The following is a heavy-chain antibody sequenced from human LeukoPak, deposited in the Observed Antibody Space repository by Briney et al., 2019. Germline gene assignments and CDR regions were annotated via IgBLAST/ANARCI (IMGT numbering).Heavy chain of an antibody. Sequence: PSETLSLTCTVSGGSISSSSYYWGWIRQPPGKGLEWIGEINHSGSTNYNPSLKSRVTISVDTSKNQFSLKLSSVTAADTAVYYCARRITMVRGAPDWGQGTLVTVSS. D-gene: IGHD3-10*01. V-gene: IGHV4-39*07. CDR3: ARRITMVRGAPD. CDR1: GGSISSSSYY. CDR2: INHSGST. J-gene: IGHJ4*02.